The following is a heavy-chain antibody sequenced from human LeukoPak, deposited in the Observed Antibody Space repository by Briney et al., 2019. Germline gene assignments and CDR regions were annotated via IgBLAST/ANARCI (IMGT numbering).Heavy chain of an antibody. Sequence: PSETLSLTCSVSGGSISSGGYYWSWIRQHPGKGLEWIGYIDYSGSTYYNPSLRSRVTIPVDTSKNQFSLKLSSATAADTAVYYCARGSTIFGVVIGYYYYMDVWGKGTTVTVSS. CDR2: IDYSGST. CDR3: ARGSTIFGVVIGYYYYMDV. CDR1: GGSISSGGYY. D-gene: IGHD3-3*01. V-gene: IGHV4-31*03. J-gene: IGHJ6*03.